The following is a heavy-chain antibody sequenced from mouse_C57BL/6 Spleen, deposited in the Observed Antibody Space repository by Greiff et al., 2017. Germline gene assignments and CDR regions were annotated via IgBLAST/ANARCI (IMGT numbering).Heavy chain of an antibody. D-gene: IGHD1-1*01. V-gene: IGHV7-3*01. Sequence: EVKLVESGGGLVQPGGSLSLSCAASGFTFTDYYMSWVRQPPGKALEWLGFIRNKANGYTTEYSASVKGRLTISRDNSQSILYLLMNALRAEDSATYYCARSELRYYEVWGTGTTVTVAS. CDR2: IRNKANGYTT. CDR1: GFTFTDYY. J-gene: IGHJ1*03. CDR3: ARSELRYYEV.